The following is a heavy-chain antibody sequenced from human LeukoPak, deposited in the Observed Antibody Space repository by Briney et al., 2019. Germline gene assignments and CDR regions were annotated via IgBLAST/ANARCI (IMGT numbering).Heavy chain of an antibody. Sequence: PGGSLRLSCAASGFTVSSYYMSWVRQAPGKGLEWVSVVHSIGTTSYADSVKGRFTISRDNSKNTLYLQMNSLRAEDTAVYYCAKEGGYDIYYYMDVWGKGTTVTVSS. J-gene: IGHJ6*03. D-gene: IGHD5-12*01. CDR1: GFTVSSYY. V-gene: IGHV3-53*01. CDR2: VHSIGTT. CDR3: AKEGGYDIYYYMDV.